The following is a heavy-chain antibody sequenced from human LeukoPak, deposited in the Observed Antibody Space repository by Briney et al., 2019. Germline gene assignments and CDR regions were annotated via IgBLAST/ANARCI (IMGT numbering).Heavy chain of an antibody. CDR3: ARAGVVRYVAWLINYYMDV. CDR2: ISGNGGST. J-gene: IGHJ6*03. D-gene: IGHD3-9*01. Sequence: GGSLRLSCAASGFTFTNHAMQWVRQAPGKGLEYVSAISGNGGSTYYANSVKVRFTISRDNSKNTVYLQMGSLRPEDMAVYYCARAGVVRYVAWLINYYMDVWGKGTTVTVSS. V-gene: IGHV3-64*01. CDR1: GFTFTNHA.